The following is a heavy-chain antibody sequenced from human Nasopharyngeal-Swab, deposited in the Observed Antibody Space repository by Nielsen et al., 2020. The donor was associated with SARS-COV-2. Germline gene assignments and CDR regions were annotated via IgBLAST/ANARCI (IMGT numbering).Heavy chain of an antibody. D-gene: IGHD2-8*01. J-gene: IGHJ3*02. CDR2: IWCDGSNK. V-gene: IGHV3-33*01. Sequence: WIRQPPGKGLEWVAVIWCDGSNKYYADSVKGRFTISRDNSKNTLYLQMDSLRAEDTAVYHCAREYAYYPYAFDIWGQGTMVTVSS. CDR3: AREYAYYPYAFDI.